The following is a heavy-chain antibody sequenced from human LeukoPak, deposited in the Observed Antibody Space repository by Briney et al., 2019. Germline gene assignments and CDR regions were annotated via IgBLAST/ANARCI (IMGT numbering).Heavy chain of an antibody. CDR1: GFTFSSYA. Sequence: GGSPRLSCAASGFTFSSYAMHWVRQAPGKGLEWVAVISYDGSNKYYADSVKGRFTVSRDNSKNTLYLQMNSLRAEDTAVYYCANPGGLFDYWGQGTLVTVSS. CDR2: ISYDGSNK. D-gene: IGHD3-16*01. CDR3: ANPGGLFDY. J-gene: IGHJ4*02. V-gene: IGHV3-30-3*01.